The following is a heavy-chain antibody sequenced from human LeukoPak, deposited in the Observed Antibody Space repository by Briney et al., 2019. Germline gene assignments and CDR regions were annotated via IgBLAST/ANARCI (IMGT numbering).Heavy chain of an antibody. J-gene: IGHJ4*02. D-gene: IGHD2-15*01. CDR3: ALQGDIVVVVAATPLRYYFDY. Sequence: GASVKVSCKASGYTFTSYAISWVRQAPGQGLEWMGGIIPIFGTANYAQKFQGRVTITADESTSTAYMELSSLRSEDTAVYYCALQGDIVVVVAATPLRYYFDYWGQGTLVTVSS. CDR2: IIPIFGTA. CDR1: GYTFTSYA. V-gene: IGHV1-69*13.